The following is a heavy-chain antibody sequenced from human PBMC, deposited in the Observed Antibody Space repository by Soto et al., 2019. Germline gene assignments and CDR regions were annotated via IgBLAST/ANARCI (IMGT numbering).Heavy chain of an antibody. Sequence: QVQLVQSGAEVKKPGSSVKVSCKASGGTFSSYAISWVRQAPGQGLEWMGGIIPIFGTANYAQKFQGRVTITADESTSTADMELSSLRSEDTAVYYCASPHSSSSDYYYYGMAVWGQGTTVTVSS. V-gene: IGHV1-69*01. CDR2: IIPIFGTA. CDR1: GGTFSSYA. D-gene: IGHD6-6*01. J-gene: IGHJ6*02. CDR3: ASPHSSSSDYYYYGMAV.